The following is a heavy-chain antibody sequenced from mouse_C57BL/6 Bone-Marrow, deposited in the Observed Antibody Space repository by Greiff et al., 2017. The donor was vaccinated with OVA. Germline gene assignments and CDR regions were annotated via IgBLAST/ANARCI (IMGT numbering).Heavy chain of an antibody. CDR2: IDPSDSYT. CDR3: ARRIFFYFDY. V-gene: IGHV1-50*01. Sequence: QVQLKQPGAELVKPGASVKLSCKASGYTFTSYWMQWVKQRPGQGLEWIGEIDPSDSYTNYNQKFKGKATLTVDTSSSTAYMQLSSLTSEDSAVYYCARRIFFYFDYWGQGTTLTVSS. J-gene: IGHJ2*01. CDR1: GYTFTSYW.